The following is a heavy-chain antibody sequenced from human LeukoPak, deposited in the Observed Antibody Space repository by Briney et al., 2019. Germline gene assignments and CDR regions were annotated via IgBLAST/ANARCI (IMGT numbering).Heavy chain of an antibody. D-gene: IGHD3-10*01. CDR2: ISSWSSII. J-gene: IGHJ2*01. CDR3: ARTEGTWYFDL. V-gene: IGHV3-48*04. Sequence: PGGSRRLSGAASGFTFSAYSMNGVGQAPGKGLEWVSYISSWSSIIYYADSVKGRFTISRDNAKNSLYLQMNNLRAEDTAVYYCARTEGTWYFDLWGRGTLVTVSS. CDR1: GFTFSAYS.